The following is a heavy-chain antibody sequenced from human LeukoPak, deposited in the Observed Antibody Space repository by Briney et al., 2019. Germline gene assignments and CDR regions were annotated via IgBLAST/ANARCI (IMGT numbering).Heavy chain of an antibody. CDR1: GGSIISSSYY. D-gene: IGHD3-22*01. CDR2: IYYSGST. CDR3: ARASYYYDSSGFVAEFDAFDI. V-gene: IGHV4-39*01. Sequence: SETLSLTCTVSGGSIISSSYYWGWIRQPPGKGLEWIGSIYYSGSTYYNPSLKSRVTISVDTSKNQFSLKLSSVTAADTAVYYCARASYYYDSSGFVAEFDAFDIWGQGTMVTVSS. J-gene: IGHJ3*02.